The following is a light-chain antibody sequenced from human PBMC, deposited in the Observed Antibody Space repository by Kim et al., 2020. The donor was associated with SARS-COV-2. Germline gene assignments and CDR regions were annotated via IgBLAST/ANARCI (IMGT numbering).Light chain of an antibody. CDR1: SSDIGIYSY. J-gene: IGLJ3*02. CDR2: DVK. V-gene: IGLV2-14*03. CDR3: SSYTTSTTWV. Sequence: GQSVPLSCTGTSSDIGIYSYVSWYHQHPGKAPKLLIFDVKTRPSGVSDRFSGSKSGSTASLTISHVQAEDEGIYYCSSYTTSTTWVFGGGTQLTVL.